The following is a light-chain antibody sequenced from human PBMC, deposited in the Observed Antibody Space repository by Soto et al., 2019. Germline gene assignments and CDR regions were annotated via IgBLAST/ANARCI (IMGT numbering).Light chain of an antibody. V-gene: IGKV1-33*01. CDR3: QQYDNLPLT. Sequence: DIQMTDSQSSLSASVGERVTITCHASQDISNYLNWYQQKPGKAPKLLIYDASNLETGVPSRFSGSGSGTDFTFTISSLQPEDIATYYCQQYDNLPLTFGGGTKVDI. CDR2: DAS. CDR1: QDISNY. J-gene: IGKJ4*01.